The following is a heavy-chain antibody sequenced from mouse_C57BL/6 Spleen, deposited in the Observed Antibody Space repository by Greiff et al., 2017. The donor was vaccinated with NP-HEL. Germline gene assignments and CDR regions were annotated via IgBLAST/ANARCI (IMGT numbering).Heavy chain of an antibody. CDR3: ARRPLGYFDV. CDR2: IFPGSGST. V-gene: IGHV1-9*01. Sequence: VQLQQSGAELMKPGASVKLSCKATGYTFTGYWIEWVKQRPGHGLEWIGEIFPGSGSTNYNEKFEGKATFTADTSSNTAYMQLSNLTTDDSAIYYCARRPLGYFDVWGTGTTVTVSS. J-gene: IGHJ1*03. CDR1: GYTFTGYW.